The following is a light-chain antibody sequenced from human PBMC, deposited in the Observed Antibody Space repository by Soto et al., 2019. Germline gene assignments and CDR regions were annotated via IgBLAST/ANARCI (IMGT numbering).Light chain of an antibody. Sequence: EIVLTQSPGTLSLSPGERATLSCRASQAVSSSYLAWYQQKPGQAPRLLIYGASSRAIGIPDRFSGSGSGTDFTLTISRLEPEDFAVYYCQQYGSSPPMYTFGQGTK. J-gene: IGKJ2*01. V-gene: IGKV3-20*01. CDR1: QAVSSSY. CDR3: QQYGSSPPMYT. CDR2: GAS.